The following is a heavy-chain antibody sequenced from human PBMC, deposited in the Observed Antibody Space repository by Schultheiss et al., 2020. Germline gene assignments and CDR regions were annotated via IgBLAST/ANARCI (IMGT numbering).Heavy chain of an antibody. CDR3: AADLGYSSGPALSFDC. CDR2: IVVGSGNI. Sequence: SVKVSCKTSGFTFTSSAMPWLRHARGQHLEWIGWIVVGSGNINYAQKFQERVTITRDISTSTAYMELSSLRSEDTAVYYCAADLGYSSGPALSFDCWGERTLVNVSS. D-gene: IGHD6-19*01. V-gene: IGHV1-58*02. J-gene: IGHJ4*02. CDR1: GFTFTSSA.